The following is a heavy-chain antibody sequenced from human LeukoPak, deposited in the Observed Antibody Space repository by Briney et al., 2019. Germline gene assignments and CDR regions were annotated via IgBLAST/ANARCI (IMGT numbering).Heavy chain of an antibody. J-gene: IGHJ4*02. D-gene: IGHD3-16*01. V-gene: IGHV3-7*01. CDR3: ATWGGLGDY. CDR1: GFTFSNYW. CDR2: IKQDGREK. Sequence: GGSLRLSCAASGFTFSNYWMTWVRQAPGKGLEWVANIKQDGREKYYVDSVKGRFIISRDNAKNSLYLQMNSLRADDTAVYYCATWGGLGDYWGQGTLVTVSS.